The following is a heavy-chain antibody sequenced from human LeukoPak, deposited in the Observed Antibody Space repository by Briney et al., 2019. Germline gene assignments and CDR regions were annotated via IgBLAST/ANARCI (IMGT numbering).Heavy chain of an antibody. D-gene: IGHD4-17*01. CDR3: VSDVYGDYPKGYDY. V-gene: IGHV3-7*01. Sequence: GGSLRLSCAASGFTFSSYWMSWVRQAPGKGLEWVANIKQDGSEKYYVDSVKGRFTISRDNAKNSLYLQMNSLRAEDTAVYYCVSDVYGDYPKGYDYWGQGTLVTVSS. CDR2: IKQDGSEK. J-gene: IGHJ4*02. CDR1: GFTFSSYW.